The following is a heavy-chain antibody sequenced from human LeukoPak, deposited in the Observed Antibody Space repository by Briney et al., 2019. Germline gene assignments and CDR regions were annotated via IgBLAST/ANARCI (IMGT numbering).Heavy chain of an antibody. Sequence: SQTLSLTCTVSGGYISSGSYYWSWIRQPSGKGLEWIGRIYTSGSTNYNPSLKSRVTMSVDTSKNQFSLKLSSVTAADTAVYYCARDGTILTGFTSWGQGTLVTVSS. CDR1: GGYISSGSYY. D-gene: IGHD3-9*01. J-gene: IGHJ4*02. CDR3: ARDGTILTGFTS. CDR2: IYTSGST. V-gene: IGHV4-61*02.